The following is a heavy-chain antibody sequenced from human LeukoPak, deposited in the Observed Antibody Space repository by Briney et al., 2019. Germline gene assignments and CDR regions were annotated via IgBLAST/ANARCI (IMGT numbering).Heavy chain of an antibody. D-gene: IGHD3-10*02. V-gene: IGHV4-59*01. CDR2: IYYSGST. J-gene: IGHJ4*02. CDR3: ATYHFRGDTHYFDY. Sequence: PSETLSLTCAVYGGSFSSYYWSWIRQPPGKGLEWIAYIYYSGSTNYNPSLKSRVTISVDTSNNQFSLKLSSVTAADTAVYYCATYHFRGDTHYFDYWGQGILVTVSS. CDR1: GGSFSSYY.